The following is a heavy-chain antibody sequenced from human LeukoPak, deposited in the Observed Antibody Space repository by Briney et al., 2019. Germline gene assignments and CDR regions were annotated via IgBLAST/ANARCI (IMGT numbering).Heavy chain of an antibody. CDR3: ARLVVAAIEGGYYFDY. V-gene: IGHV4-30-2*01. CDR2: IYHSGST. Sequence: SETLSLTCTVSGGSISSGGYYWSWIRQPPGKGLEWIGYIYHSGSTYYNPSLKSRVTISVDRSKNQFSLKLSSVTAADTAVYYCARLVVAAIEGGYYFDYWGQGTLVTVSS. D-gene: IGHD2-15*01. J-gene: IGHJ4*02. CDR1: GGSISSGGYY.